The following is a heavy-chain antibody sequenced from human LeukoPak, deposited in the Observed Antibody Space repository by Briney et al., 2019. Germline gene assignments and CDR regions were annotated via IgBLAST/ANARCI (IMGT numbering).Heavy chain of an antibody. V-gene: IGHV3-53*01. CDR2: IYSDNT. D-gene: IGHD4/OR15-4a*01. CDR1: GFTASSNS. CDR3: ARRAGAYSHPYDY. Sequence: GGSLRLSCTVSGFTASSNSMSWVRQAPGKGLEWVSFIYSDNTHYSDSVKGRLTISRDNSKNTLYLQMNSLRAEDTAVYYCARRAGAYSHPYDYWGQGTLVTVSS. J-gene: IGHJ4*02.